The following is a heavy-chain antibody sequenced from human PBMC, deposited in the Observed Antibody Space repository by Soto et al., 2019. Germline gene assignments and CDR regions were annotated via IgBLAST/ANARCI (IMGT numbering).Heavy chain of an antibody. D-gene: IGHD3-22*01. Sequence: PSQTLSLTCAISGDSVSSNSGAWNWIRQSPSRGLEWLGRTYYRSKWYNDYAVSVKSRITINPDTSKNQFSLQLNSVTPEDTAVYYCARANFLAGITMIVVVSDAFDIWGQGTMVTVSS. J-gene: IGHJ3*02. CDR3: ARANFLAGITMIVVVSDAFDI. CDR2: TYYRSKWYN. CDR1: GDSVSSNSGA. V-gene: IGHV6-1*01.